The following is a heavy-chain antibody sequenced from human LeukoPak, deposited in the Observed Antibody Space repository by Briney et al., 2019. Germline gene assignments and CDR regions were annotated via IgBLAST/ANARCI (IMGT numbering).Heavy chain of an antibody. Sequence: GASVKVSCKASADTFTSYYMHWVRQAPGQGLEWMGGILPSVGTTHSSQKFQGRVTITADKSTSTAYMELSSLTSEDTAVYYCARGRLQLLLGADFFYYMDVWGKGTTVIISS. D-gene: IGHD5-18*01. J-gene: IGHJ6*03. V-gene: IGHV1-46*01. CDR3: ARGRLQLLLGADFFYYMDV. CDR1: ADTFTSYY. CDR2: ILPSVGTT.